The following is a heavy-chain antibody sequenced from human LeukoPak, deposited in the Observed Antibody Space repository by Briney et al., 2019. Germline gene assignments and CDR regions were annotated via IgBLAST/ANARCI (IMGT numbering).Heavy chain of an antibody. V-gene: IGHV4-34*01. CDR3: ARGETYYDILTGYYSRSYFDY. CDR2: INHSGST. CDR1: GGSFSGYY. J-gene: IGHJ4*02. Sequence: SETLSLTCAVYGGSFSGYYWSWIRQPPGKGLEWIGEINHSGSTNYNPSLKSRVTISVDTSKNQFSLKLSSVTAADTAVYYCARGETYYDILTGYYSRSYFDYWGQGTLVTVSS. D-gene: IGHD3-9*01.